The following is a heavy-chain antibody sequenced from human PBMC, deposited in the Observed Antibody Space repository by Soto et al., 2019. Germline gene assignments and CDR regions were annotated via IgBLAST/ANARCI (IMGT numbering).Heavy chain of an antibody. D-gene: IGHD2-2*01. Sequence: QVQLVQSGAEVKKPGSSVRVSCKASGGTFSSYIITWVRQAPGQGLEWMGRFIPVLSVTYYAQKFQGRVTITADKYTTTAYMDLSSLRSDDTAVYYCAKAPSPGSATSSYYGMDVWGQGTTVTVSS. J-gene: IGHJ6*02. CDR3: AKAPSPGSATSSYYGMDV. CDR1: GGTFSSYI. V-gene: IGHV1-69*02. CDR2: FIPVLSVT.